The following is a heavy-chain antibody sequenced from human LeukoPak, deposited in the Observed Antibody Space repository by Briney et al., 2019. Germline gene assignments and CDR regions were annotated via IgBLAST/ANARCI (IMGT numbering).Heavy chain of an antibody. J-gene: IGHJ6*02. Sequence: GGSLRLSCAASGFTFSSYAMSWVRQAPGKGLEWVSAISGSGGSTYYADSVKGRFTISRDNSKNTLYLQMNSLRAEDTAVYYCAKVGVGGSGSYYSYYYYGMDVWGQGTTVTVSS. CDR2: ISGSGGST. CDR3: AKVGVGGSGSYYSYYYYGMDV. D-gene: IGHD1-26*01. CDR1: GFTFSSYA. V-gene: IGHV3-23*01.